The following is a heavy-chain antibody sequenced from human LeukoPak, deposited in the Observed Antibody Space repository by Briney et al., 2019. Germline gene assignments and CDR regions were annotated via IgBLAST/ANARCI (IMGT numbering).Heavy chain of an antibody. Sequence: PSGTLSLTCAVSGGSISSSNWWSWVRQPPGKGLEWIGEIYHSGSTNYNPSLKSRVTISVDKSKNQFSLKLSSVTAADTAVYYCAGGDSYDSSGSFDYWGQGTLVTVSS. D-gene: IGHD3-22*01. CDR2: IYHSGST. CDR1: GGSISSSNW. J-gene: IGHJ4*02. V-gene: IGHV4-4*02. CDR3: AGGDSYDSSGSFDY.